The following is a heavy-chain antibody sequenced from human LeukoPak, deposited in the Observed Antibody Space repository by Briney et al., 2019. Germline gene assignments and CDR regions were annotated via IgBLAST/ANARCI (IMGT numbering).Heavy chain of an antibody. J-gene: IGHJ4*02. V-gene: IGHV4-61*01. D-gene: IGHD6-19*01. Sequence: PSETLSLTCTVSGYSISSGYYWSWIRQPPGKGLEWIGYIYYSGSTNYNPSLKSRVTISVDTSKNQFSLKLSSVTAADTAVYYCARDGDGSGWSDYWGQGTLVTVSS. CDR1: GYSISSGYY. CDR2: IYYSGST. CDR3: ARDGDGSGWSDY.